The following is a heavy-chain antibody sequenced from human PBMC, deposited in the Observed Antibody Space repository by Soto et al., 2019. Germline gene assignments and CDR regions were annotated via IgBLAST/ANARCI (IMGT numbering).Heavy chain of an antibody. D-gene: IGHD2-2*01. J-gene: IGHJ6*02. Sequence: QVQLVQSGAEVKKPGSSVKVSCKASGGTFSSYAISWVRQAPGQGLEWMGGIIPISGTANYAQKFQGRVNSTGDQSTSTAYMELSSLRSEDTAVYYCARSQGSSTSLEIYYYYYYGMDVWGQGTTVTVSS. CDR1: GGTFSSYA. CDR3: ARSQGSSTSLEIYYYYYYGMDV. V-gene: IGHV1-69*01. CDR2: IIPISGTA.